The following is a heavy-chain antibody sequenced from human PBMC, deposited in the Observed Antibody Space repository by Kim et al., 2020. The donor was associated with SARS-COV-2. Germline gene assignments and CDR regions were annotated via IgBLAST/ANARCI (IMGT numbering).Heavy chain of an antibody. CDR1: GVSISSYY. Sequence: SETLSLTCTVSGVSISSYYWSWIRQPPGKGLEWIGYIYYSGSTNYNPSHKRRITISVDTSKNQFSLKLRSVTAADTAVYYCARDYYDSSGYYLPGFVYWGQGTLGTVSS. D-gene: IGHD3-22*01. CDR3: ARDYYDSSGYYLPGFVY. J-gene: IGHJ4*02. CDR2: IYYSGST. V-gene: IGHV4-59*01.